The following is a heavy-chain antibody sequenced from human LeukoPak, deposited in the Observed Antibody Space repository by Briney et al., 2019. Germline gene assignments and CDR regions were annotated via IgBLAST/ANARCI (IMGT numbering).Heavy chain of an antibody. CDR3: ARGGVVTAIPLDY. CDR2: IKQDGSEK. Sequence: GSLRLSCAASGFTFSSYWMSWVRQAPGKGLEWVANIKQDGSEKYYVDSVKGRFTISRDNAKNSLYLQMNSLRAEDTAVYYCARGGVVTAIPLDYWGQGTLVTVSS. V-gene: IGHV3-7*04. J-gene: IGHJ4*02. CDR1: GFTFSSYW. D-gene: IGHD2-21*02.